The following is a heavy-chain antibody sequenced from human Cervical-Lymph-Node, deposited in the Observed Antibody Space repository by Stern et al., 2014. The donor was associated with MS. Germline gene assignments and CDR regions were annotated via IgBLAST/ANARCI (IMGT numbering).Heavy chain of an antibody. CDR2: VSNYTGKT. D-gene: IGHD2-2*01. CDR3: ANAYCTSPICYRWFAFDV. V-gene: IGHV1-18*01. CDR1: SSTLSNSA. Sequence: VQLVESGPEVKKPGASVNVSCAISSSTLSNSALSWMRHTHVRGLEWMGRVSNYTGKTEFARRFQDRVSMTMDTSARTAYMELKSLRSDDTAVYYCANAYCTSPICYRWFAFDVWGQGTMITVSS. J-gene: IGHJ3*01.